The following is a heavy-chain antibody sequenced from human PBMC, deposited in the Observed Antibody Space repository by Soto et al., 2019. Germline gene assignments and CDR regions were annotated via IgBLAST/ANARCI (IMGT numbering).Heavy chain of an antibody. Sequence: SETLSLTCTVPGGSISSGTCYWSWIRQHPGKGLEWIGYIYYNGYTYYNPSLKSRIAISVDTSKNQFSLKLSSVTAADTAVYYCARDLSYGGYSRAMDVWGQGTTVTVSS. D-gene: IGHD2-21*02. V-gene: IGHV4-31*03. CDR2: IYYNGYT. J-gene: IGHJ6*02. CDR3: ARDLSYGGYSRAMDV. CDR1: GGSISSGTCY.